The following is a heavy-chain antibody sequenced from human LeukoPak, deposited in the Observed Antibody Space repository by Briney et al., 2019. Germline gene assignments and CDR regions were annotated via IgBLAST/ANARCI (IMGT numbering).Heavy chain of an antibody. D-gene: IGHD3-10*01. CDR1: GFTFSSYG. V-gene: IGHV3-30*18. CDR2: ISYDGGNK. J-gene: IGHJ4*02. CDR3: ANSAYKKYGSGPSGY. Sequence: PGGSLRLSCAASGFTFSSYGMHWVRQAPGKGLEWVAVISYDGGNKYYADSVKGRFTISRDNSKNTLYLQMNSLRAEDTAVYYCANSAYKKYGSGPSGYWGQGTLVTVSS.